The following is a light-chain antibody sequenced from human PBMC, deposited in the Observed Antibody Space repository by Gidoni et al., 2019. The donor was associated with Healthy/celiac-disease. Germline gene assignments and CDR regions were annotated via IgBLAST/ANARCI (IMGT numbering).Light chain of an antibody. CDR3: CSYAGSSAVV. J-gene: IGLJ2*01. CDR2: EGS. CDR1: SSDFGSYNR. V-gene: IGLV2-23*01. Sequence: QSALTQPASVSGSPGQSITISCTGTSSDFGSYNRVSWYQQPPGKAPKLMIYEGSKRPSGVSNRFSGSKSGNTASLTISGLQAEDEADYYCCSYAGSSAVVFGGGTKLTVL.